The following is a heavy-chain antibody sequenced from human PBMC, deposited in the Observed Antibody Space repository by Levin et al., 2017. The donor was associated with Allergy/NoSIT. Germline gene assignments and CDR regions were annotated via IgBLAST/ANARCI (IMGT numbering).Heavy chain of an antibody. V-gene: IGHV1-46*01. Sequence: GASVKVSCKASGYTFTSYYMHWVRQAPGQGLEWMGIINPSGGSTSYAQKFQGRVTMTRDTSTSTVYMELSSLRSEDTAVYYCARGDLYYDFWSGYPFGMDVWGQGTTVTVSS. CDR2: INPSGGST. CDR3: ARGDLYYDFWSGYPFGMDV. D-gene: IGHD3-3*01. J-gene: IGHJ6*02. CDR1: GYTFTSYY.